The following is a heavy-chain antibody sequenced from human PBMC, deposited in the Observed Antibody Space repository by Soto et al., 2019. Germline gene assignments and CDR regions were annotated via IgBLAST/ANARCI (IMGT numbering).Heavy chain of an antibody. Sequence: QVQLQESGPGLVKPSQTLSLTCTVSGCSISSGGYYWSWIRQHPGKGLEWIGYIYYSGSTYYNPFPKCRVTISVDKSKNQYPLKLSSVTAEDSAVYYCAGSVTPWGQGTLVTVSS. J-gene: IGHJ5*02. CDR2: IYYSGST. D-gene: IGHD3-10*01. CDR3: AGSVTP. CDR1: GCSISSGGYY. V-gene: IGHV4-31*03.